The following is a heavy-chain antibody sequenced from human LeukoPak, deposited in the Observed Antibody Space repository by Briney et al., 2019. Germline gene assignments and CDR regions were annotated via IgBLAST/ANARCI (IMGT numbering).Heavy chain of an antibody. D-gene: IGHD6-13*01. J-gene: IGHJ5*02. CDR2: ISTSSNTI. CDR3: ARDGIAAADWFDP. Sequence: GGSLRLSCAASGFTFSSYSMNWVRQAPGKGLEWVSFISTSSNTIYYADSVKGRFTISGDNAKSSLYLQMNSLRAEDTAVYYCARDGIAAADWFDPWGQGTLVTVSS. V-gene: IGHV3-48*01. CDR1: GFTFSSYS.